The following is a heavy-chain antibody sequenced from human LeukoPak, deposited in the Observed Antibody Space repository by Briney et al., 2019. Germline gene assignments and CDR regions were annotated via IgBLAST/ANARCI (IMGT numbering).Heavy chain of an antibody. V-gene: IGHV4-34*01. J-gene: IGHJ4*02. CDR2: INHSGST. CDR3: ARGSFTMIETYYFDY. Sequence: SETLSLTCAVYGGSFSGYYWSWIRQPPGKGLELIGEINHSGSTNYNPSLKSRVTISVDTSKNQFSLNLSSVTAADTAVYYCARGSFTMIETYYFDYWGQGTLVTVSS. D-gene: IGHD3-22*01. CDR1: GGSFSGYY.